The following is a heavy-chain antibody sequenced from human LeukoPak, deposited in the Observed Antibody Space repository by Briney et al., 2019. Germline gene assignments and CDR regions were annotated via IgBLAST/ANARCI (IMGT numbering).Heavy chain of an antibody. Sequence: GGSLRLSCTASGVIFNNAWMTWVRQTPGKGLEWVGRFRGETGGGTEDCSPVVKDRFTISRDDSKNTVYLQMNNMKAEDTAVYYCTTGMYGTDYYWGRGARVAVSS. CDR2: FRGETGGGTE. J-gene: IGHJ4*02. D-gene: IGHD1-1*01. CDR1: GVIFNNAW. CDR3: TTGMYGTDYY. V-gene: IGHV3-15*01.